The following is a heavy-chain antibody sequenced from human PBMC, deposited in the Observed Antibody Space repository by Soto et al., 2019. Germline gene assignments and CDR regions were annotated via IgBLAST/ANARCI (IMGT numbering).Heavy chain of an antibody. Sequence: GGSLRLSCVASGFTFSIYALNWVRHAPGRGLEWVSAISGSGGTTYYADSVKGRFTISRDNSKNTLYVQMNSLRAEDTAIYYCTRRYNWNDNYFDPWGPGALVTVSS. CDR1: GFTFSIYA. D-gene: IGHD1-20*01. V-gene: IGHV3-23*01. CDR2: ISGSGGTT. J-gene: IGHJ5*02. CDR3: TRRYNWNDNYFDP.